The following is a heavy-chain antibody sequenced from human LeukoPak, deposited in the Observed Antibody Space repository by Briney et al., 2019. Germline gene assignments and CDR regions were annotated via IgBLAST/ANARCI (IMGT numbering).Heavy chain of an antibody. CDR2: IGISGGGI. Sequence: GGSLRLSCAASGFTFSYYTMYWVRQAPGKGLEWVSIIGISGGGIHYADSVKGRFTISRDNSKNTLYLQMNSLRAEDTAVYYCARDRQWLAHFDYWGQGTLVTVSS. J-gene: IGHJ4*02. CDR3: ARDRQWLAHFDY. CDR1: GFTFSYYT. V-gene: IGHV3-23*01. D-gene: IGHD6-19*01.